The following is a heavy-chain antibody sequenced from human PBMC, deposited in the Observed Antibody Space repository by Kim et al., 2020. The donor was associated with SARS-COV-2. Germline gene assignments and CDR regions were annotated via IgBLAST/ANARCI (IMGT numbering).Heavy chain of an antibody. CDR1: GYSFTSYW. D-gene: IGHD2-15*01. V-gene: IGHV5-51*01. J-gene: IGHJ5*02. Sequence: GESLKISCKGSGYSFTSYWIGWVRQMPGKGLEWMGIIYPGDSDTRYSPSFQGQVTISADKSISTAYLQWSSLKASDTAMYYCATVVVAATSQPGPVWFDPWGQGTLVTVSS. CDR3: ATVVVAATSQPGPVWFDP. CDR2: IYPGDSDT.